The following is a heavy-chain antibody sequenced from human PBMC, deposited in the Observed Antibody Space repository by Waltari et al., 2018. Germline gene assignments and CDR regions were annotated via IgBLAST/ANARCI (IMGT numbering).Heavy chain of an antibody. Sequence: EVQLLESGGGLVQPGGSLRLSCAASGFTFSSYAMSWVRQAPGKGLEWVSVIYSGGSTYYADSVKGRFTISRDNSKNTLYLQMNSLRAEDTAVYYCAKEVWQQLGKMVGWFDPWGQGTLVTVSS. CDR3: AKEVWQQLGKMVGWFDP. J-gene: IGHJ5*02. V-gene: IGHV3-23*03. CDR2: IYSGGST. CDR1: GFTFSSYA. D-gene: IGHD6-13*01.